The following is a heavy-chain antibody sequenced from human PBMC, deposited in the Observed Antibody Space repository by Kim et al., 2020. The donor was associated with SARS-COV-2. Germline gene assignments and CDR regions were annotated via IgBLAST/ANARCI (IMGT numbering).Heavy chain of an antibody. J-gene: IGHJ6*02. CDR2: ISWNSGSI. CDR1: GFTFDDYA. V-gene: IGHV3-9*01. D-gene: IGHD1-26*01. CDR3: AKDMLGRPVDDFYGMDV. Sequence: GGSLRLSCAASGFTFDDYAMHWVRQAPGKGLEWVSGISWNSGSIGYADSVKGRFTISRDNAKNSLYLQMNSLRAEDTALYYCAKDMLGRPVDDFYGMDVWGQGTTVTVSS.